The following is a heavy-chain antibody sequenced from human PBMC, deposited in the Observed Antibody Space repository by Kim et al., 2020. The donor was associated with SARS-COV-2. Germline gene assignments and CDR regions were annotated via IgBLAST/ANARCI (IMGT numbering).Heavy chain of an antibody. Sequence: IYLNPSLHSRFTISVYTSKNQFSLKLSSVTAADTAVYYCARELVGATIDIWGQGTMVTVSS. D-gene: IGHD1-26*01. CDR3: ARELVGATIDI. V-gene: IGHV4-31*02. J-gene: IGHJ3*02. CDR2: I.